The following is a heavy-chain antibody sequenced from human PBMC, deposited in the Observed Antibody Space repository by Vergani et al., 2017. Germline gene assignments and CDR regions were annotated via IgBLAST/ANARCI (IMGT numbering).Heavy chain of an antibody. J-gene: IGHJ4*02. V-gene: IGHV4-4*03. Sequence: QVQLQYSGPGLVKPPGTLSLTCAVSGDSISSNNCWTWVRQPPGKGLEWIGEICHTEDTKYSPSLKSRVTVSVDESRNLFSLRINSVTAADTAVYYSATSGYRRWGYYFDYWGQGSLVTVSS. CDR2: ICHTEDT. CDR3: ATSGYRRWGYYFDY. CDR1: GDSISSNNC. D-gene: IGHD2-2*02.